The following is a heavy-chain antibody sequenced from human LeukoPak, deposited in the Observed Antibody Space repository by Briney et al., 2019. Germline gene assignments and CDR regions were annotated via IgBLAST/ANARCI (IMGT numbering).Heavy chain of an antibody. J-gene: IGHJ2*01. CDR2: IRYDGSNK. V-gene: IGHV3-30*02. D-gene: IGHD3-10*01. Sequence: GGSLRLSCAASGFTFSSYGMHWVRQAPGKGLEWVAFIRYDGSNKYYADSVKGRFTISRDNSKNTLYLQMNSLRAEDTAVYYCAKGDPSYYYGLDLWGRGTLVTVSS. CDR1: GFTFSSYG. CDR3: AKGDPSYYYGLDL.